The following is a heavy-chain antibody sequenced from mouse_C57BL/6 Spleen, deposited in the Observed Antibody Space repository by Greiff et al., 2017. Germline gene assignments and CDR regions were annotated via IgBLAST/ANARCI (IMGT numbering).Heavy chain of an antibody. V-gene: IGHV1-15*01. Sequence: QVQLKESGAELVRPGASVTLSCKASGYTFTDYEMHWVKQTPVHGLEWIGAIDPETGGTAYNQKFKGKAILTADKSSSTAYMELRSLTSEDSAVYYCTYDGHYYAMDYWGQGTSVTVSS. J-gene: IGHJ4*01. D-gene: IGHD2-3*01. CDR1: GYTFTDYE. CDR3: TYDGHYYAMDY. CDR2: IDPETGGT.